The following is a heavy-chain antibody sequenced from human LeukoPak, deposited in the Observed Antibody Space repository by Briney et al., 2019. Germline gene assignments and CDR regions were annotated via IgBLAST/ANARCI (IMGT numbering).Heavy chain of an antibody. CDR1: GFSFSSYA. Sequence: GGSVRLSCAASGFSFSSYAMSWVRQAPGKGLEWVSAISGSGGSTYYADSVKGRFTISRDNSKNTLYLQMNSLRAEDTAVYYCAVGHTAMAFDYWGQGTLVTVSS. D-gene: IGHD5-18*01. CDR3: AVGHTAMAFDY. J-gene: IGHJ4*02. CDR2: ISGSGGST. V-gene: IGHV3-23*01.